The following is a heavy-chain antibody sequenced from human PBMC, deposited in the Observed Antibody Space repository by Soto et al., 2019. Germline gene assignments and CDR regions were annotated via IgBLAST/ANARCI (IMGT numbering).Heavy chain of an antibody. Sequence: SETLSLTCAVYGGSFSGYYWSWIRQPPGTGLEWIGEINHSGSTNYNPSLKSRVTISVDTSKNQFSLKLSSVTAADTAVYYCASPAMGQQLRNPPYYYYGMDVWGQGTTVTVSS. CDR1: GGSFSGYY. CDR3: ASPAMGQQLRNPPYYYYGMDV. V-gene: IGHV4-34*01. J-gene: IGHJ6*02. D-gene: IGHD6-13*01. CDR2: INHSGST.